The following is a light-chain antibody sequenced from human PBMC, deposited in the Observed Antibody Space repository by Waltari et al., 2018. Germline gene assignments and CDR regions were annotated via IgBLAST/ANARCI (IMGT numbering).Light chain of an antibody. CDR3: QTWGTGIRV. CDR2: LNSDGTH. V-gene: IGLV4-69*01. CDR1: SGHSNYA. Sequence: QLVLTQSPSASASLGASVKLTCTLSSGHSNYAIAWHQQQPEKGPRYLMKLNSDGTHNKGDGNPDRFSGSSSGAERYLTISSLQSEDEADYYCQTWGTGIRVFGGGTKLTVL. J-gene: IGLJ3*02.